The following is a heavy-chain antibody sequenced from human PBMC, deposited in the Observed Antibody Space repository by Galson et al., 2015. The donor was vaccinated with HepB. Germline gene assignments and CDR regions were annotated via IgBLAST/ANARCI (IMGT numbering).Heavy chain of an antibody. CDR3: ARDSSLLGSGLPPGVAAADSPLTMFFDN. CDR2: IKQDGSEK. V-gene: IGHV3-7*03. J-gene: IGHJ4*02. D-gene: IGHD6-13*01. CDR1: GFTFSSYW. Sequence: SLRLSCAASGFTFSSYWMNWVRQTPGKGLEWVAKIKQDGSEKYYVDSVRGRFAISRDNAKNSLYLQMNSLRAEDTAVYYCARDSSLLGSGLPPGVAAADSPLTMFFDNWGQGTLVTVSS.